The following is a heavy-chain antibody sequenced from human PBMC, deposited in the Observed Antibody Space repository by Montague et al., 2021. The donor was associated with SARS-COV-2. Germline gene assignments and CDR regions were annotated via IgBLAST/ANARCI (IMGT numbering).Heavy chain of an antibody. D-gene: IGHD3-3*01. J-gene: IGHJ4*02. CDR3: AKDPLLYGDFWSGYYFDY. CDR1: GFTFGTYA. Sequence: SLSLSCAASGFTFGTYAMTWVRQAPGKGLEWVSTITSSCGKTYYADSVKVRFTISRDNSKNTLYLQMSSLRVDDTAVYYCAKDPLLYGDFWSGYYFDYWGQGTLVTVSS. V-gene: IGHV3-23*01. CDR2: ITSSCGKT.